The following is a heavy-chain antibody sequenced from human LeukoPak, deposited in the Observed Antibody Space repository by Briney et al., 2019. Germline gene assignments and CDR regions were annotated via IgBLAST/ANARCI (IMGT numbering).Heavy chain of an antibody. Sequence: GGSLRLSRAASGFNFSYSAMNWVRQAPGKGLQWVALISASGGNTYYADSVKGRFTISRDNSKNTLYLQMNSLRADDTAVYYCAKDIQCAYWGRGTLVVVSS. V-gene: IGHV3-23*01. D-gene: IGHD2-21*01. CDR2: ISASGGNT. CDR1: GFNFSYSA. J-gene: IGHJ4*02. CDR3: AKDIQCAY.